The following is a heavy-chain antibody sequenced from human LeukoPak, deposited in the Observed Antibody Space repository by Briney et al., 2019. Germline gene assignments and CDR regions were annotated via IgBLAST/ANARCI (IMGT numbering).Heavy chain of an antibody. CDR1: GFTFSSYS. Sequence: GGSPRLSCAASGFTFSSYSMNWVRQAPGKGLEWVSYISSSSSTIYYADSVKGRFTISRDNAKNSLYLQMNSLRAEDTAVYYCASTLDIVATIEGDYWGQGTLVTVSS. CDR2: ISSSSSTI. V-gene: IGHV3-48*01. J-gene: IGHJ4*02. CDR3: ASTLDIVATIEGDY. D-gene: IGHD5-12*01.